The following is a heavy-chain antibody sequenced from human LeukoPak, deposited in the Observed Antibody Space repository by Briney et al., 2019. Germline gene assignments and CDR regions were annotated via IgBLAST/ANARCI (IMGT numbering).Heavy chain of an antibody. CDR1: GFTFATTW. Sequence: GGSLRLSCAASGFTFATTWMHWVRQAPGKGLVWVSLINNDGSSTNYADSVKGRFTISRDNAKNTLYLQKKSLRAEDTAVYYCVIGGTYGSGSWGQGTLVTVSS. J-gene: IGHJ4*02. CDR3: VIGGTYGSGS. CDR2: INNDGSST. D-gene: IGHD3-10*01. V-gene: IGHV3-74*01.